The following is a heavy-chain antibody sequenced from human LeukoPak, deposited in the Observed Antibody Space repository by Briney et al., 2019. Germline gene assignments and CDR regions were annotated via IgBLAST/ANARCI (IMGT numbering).Heavy chain of an antibody. CDR3: ARVDSLIEWFDP. CDR1: GGSISSYY. Sequence: PSETLSLTCTASGGSISSYYWSWIRQPPGKGLEWIGYIYYSGSTNYNPSLKSRVTISVDTSKNQFSLKLSSVTAAGTAVYYCARVDSLIEWFDPWGQGTLVTVSS. J-gene: IGHJ5*02. CDR2: IYYSGST. D-gene: IGHD2-21*01. V-gene: IGHV4-59*01.